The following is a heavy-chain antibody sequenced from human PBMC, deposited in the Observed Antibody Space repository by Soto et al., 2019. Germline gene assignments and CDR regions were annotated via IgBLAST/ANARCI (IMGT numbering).Heavy chain of an antibody. D-gene: IGHD2-2*01. CDR1: GGSISSSSYY. Sequence: QLQLQESGPGLVKPSETLSLTCTVSGGSISSSSYYWGWIRQPPGNGLEWIGSIYYSGSTYYNPSLKSRVTISETTCQNQFPPELGYVHAADTAVDYGARVLRGWSSTSCHAFDIWGQGTMVTVSS. CDR2: IYYSGST. CDR3: ARVLRGWSSTSCHAFDI. J-gene: IGHJ3*02. V-gene: IGHV4-39*01.